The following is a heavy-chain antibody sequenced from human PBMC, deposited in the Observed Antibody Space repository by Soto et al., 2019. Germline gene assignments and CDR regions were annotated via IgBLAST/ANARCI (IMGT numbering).Heavy chain of an antibody. V-gene: IGHV3-21*01. CDR1: GFTFSTYS. CDR3: ARDRDDGMDV. CDR2: ISSGSGYI. J-gene: IGHJ6*02. Sequence: EVQLVGSGGGLVKPGGSLRLSCAASGFTFSTYSRNWVRQAPGKGLEWVSFISSGSGYIYYADSMKGRFTISRDNAKNSLYLQMNSLRADDTAVYYCARDRDDGMDVWGQGTTVTVSS.